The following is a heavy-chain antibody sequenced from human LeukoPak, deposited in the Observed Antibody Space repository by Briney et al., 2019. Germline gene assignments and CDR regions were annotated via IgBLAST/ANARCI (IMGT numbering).Heavy chain of an antibody. CDR1: GFVFRTYG. V-gene: IGHV3-30*18. J-gene: IGHJ6*02. D-gene: IGHD3-10*01. CDR2: ISYDGSEK. Sequence: GGSLRLSCAASGFVFRTYGMHWVRQAPGKGLEWVAVISYDGSEKHNADSVKGRFTISRDNSKNMLYLEMNSLRTEDTAVYYCAKDRGGTMVRGVYYYYGMDDWGQGTTVTVSS. CDR3: AKDRGGTMVRGVYYYYGMDD.